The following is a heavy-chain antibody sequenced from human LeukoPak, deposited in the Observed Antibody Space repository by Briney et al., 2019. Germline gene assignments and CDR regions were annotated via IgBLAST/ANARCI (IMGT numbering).Heavy chain of an antibody. Sequence: NPSETLSLTCTVSDDSITIYYWSWIRQPPGKGLEWIGYIYYSGSTNYNPSLKSRVTISVDTSKNQFSLKLSSVTAADTAMYYCARVSGYDWESFYDYWGQGSLVTVSS. J-gene: IGHJ4*02. CDR3: ARVSGYDWESFYDY. CDR2: IYYSGST. V-gene: IGHV4-59*01. CDR1: DDSITIYY. D-gene: IGHD5-12*01.